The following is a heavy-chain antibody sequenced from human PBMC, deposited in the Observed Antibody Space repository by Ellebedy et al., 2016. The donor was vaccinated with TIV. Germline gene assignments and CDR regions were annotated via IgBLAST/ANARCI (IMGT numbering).Heavy chain of an antibody. J-gene: IGHJ4*02. CDR1: GFTFSSYA. D-gene: IGHD5-18*01. Sequence: GESLKISCAASGFTFSSYAMSWVRQAPGKGLEWVSAISGSDGSTYYADSVKGRFPISRDNSKNTLYLQMNSLRAEDTAVYYCESYVDTAMVFDYWGQGTLVTVSS. V-gene: IGHV3-23*01. CDR3: ESYVDTAMVFDY. CDR2: ISGSDGST.